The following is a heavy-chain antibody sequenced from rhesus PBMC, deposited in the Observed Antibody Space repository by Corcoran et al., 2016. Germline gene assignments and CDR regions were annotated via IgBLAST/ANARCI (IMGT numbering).Heavy chain of an antibody. D-gene: IGHD5-12*01. CDR1: GGSISSGSYN. Sequence: QVQLQESGPELVKPSETLSLTCAVSGGSISSGSYNWSWVRQPPGKGLELIGYITNSGDTSYNPSLKSRVTISRDTSKNQFSLKLSSVTAADTAVYYCARDLVDTANWYFDLWGPGTPITISS. J-gene: IGHJ2*01. CDR3: ARDLVDTANWYFDL. CDR2: ITNSGDT. V-gene: IGHV4-122*02.